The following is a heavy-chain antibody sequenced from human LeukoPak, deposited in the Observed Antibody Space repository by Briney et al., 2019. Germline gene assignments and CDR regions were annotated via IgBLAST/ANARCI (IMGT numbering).Heavy chain of an antibody. J-gene: IGHJ4*02. CDR1: GFTFSSYG. Sequence: PGRSLRLSCAASGFTFSSYGMHWVSQAPGKGLEWVAVISYDGSNKYYADSVKGRFTISRDNSKNTLHLQMNSLRAEDTAVYYCAKEFNRGLPDYWGQGTLVTVPS. V-gene: IGHV3-30*18. D-gene: IGHD2-21*01. CDR3: AKEFNRGLPDY. CDR2: ISYDGSNK.